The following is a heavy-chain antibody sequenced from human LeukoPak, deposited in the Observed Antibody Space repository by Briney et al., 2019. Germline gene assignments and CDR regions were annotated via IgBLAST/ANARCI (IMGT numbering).Heavy chain of an antibody. CDR1: GYTFSHFG. J-gene: IGHJ4*02. Sequence: ASVRVSCKTSGYTFSHFGISWMRQAPGQGLEWMGWTSADNGDTRYAPRLQDRVSMTTDTSTSTAYMELRSLRSDDSAVYYCGREYCSGTSCFGPDYWGQGTLVTVSA. CDR2: TSADNGDT. D-gene: IGHD2-2*01. V-gene: IGHV1-18*04. CDR3: GREYCSGTSCFGPDY.